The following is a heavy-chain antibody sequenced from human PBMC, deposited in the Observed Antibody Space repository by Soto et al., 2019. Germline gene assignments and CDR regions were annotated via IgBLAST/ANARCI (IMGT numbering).Heavy chain of an antibody. CDR3: ARLYGSGSYYYFDY. CDR1: GGSISSSSYY. Sequence: SETLSLTCTVSGGSISSSSYYWGWIRQPPGKGLEWIGSIYYSGSTYYNPSLKSRVTISVDTSKNQFSLKLASVTAADTAVYYCARLYGSGSYYYFDYWGQGTLVTVSS. D-gene: IGHD3-10*01. CDR2: IYYSGST. V-gene: IGHV4-39*01. J-gene: IGHJ4*02.